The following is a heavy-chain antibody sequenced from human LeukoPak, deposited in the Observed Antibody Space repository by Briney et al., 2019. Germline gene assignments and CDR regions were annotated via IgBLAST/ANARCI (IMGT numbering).Heavy chain of an antibody. CDR1: GFTFSSYW. CDR3: ARRYYWSGYYTLPFDY. V-gene: IGHV4-59*08. Sequence: GSLRLSCAASGFTFSSYWMSWVRQAPGKGLEWIGYIFYSGNTYYNPSLKSRVTISVDTSKNQFSLKLSSVTAADTAVYYCARRYYWSGYYTLPFDYWGQGTLVTVSS. D-gene: IGHD3-3*01. J-gene: IGHJ4*02. CDR2: IFYSGNT.